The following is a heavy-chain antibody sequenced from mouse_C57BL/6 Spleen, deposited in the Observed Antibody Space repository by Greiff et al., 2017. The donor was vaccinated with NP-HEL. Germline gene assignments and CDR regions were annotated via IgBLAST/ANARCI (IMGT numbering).Heavy chain of an antibody. CDR2: IYPGDGDT. CDR3: ATHYYGSSTGFAY. CDR1: GYAFSSSW. J-gene: IGHJ3*01. V-gene: IGHV1-82*01. D-gene: IGHD1-1*01. Sequence: QVQLKQSGPELVKPGASVKISCKASGYAFSSSWMNWVKQRPGTGLEWIGRIYPGDGDTNYNGKFKGKATLTADKSSSTAYMQLSSLTSEDSAVYFCATHYYGSSTGFAYWGQGTLVTVSA.